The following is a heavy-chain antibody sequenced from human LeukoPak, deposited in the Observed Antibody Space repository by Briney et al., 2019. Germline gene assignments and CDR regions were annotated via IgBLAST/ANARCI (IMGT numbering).Heavy chain of an antibody. CDR3: ARGIGYRITMIVVVPWYFDY. CDR2: ISSSSSTI. D-gene: IGHD3-22*01. J-gene: IGHJ4*02. V-gene: IGHV3-48*01. CDR1: GFTFSSYR. Sequence: GGSLRLSCAASGFTFSSYRMNWVRQAPGKGLEWVSYISSSSSTIYYADSVKGRFTISRDNAKNSLYLQMNSLRAEDTAVYYCARGIGYRITMIVVVPWYFDYWGQGTLVTVSS.